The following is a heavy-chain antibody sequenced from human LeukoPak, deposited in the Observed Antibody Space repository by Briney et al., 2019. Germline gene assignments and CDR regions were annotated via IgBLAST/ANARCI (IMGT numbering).Heavy chain of an antibody. Sequence: GASVKVSCKASGYTFAKYGISWMRQAPGQGLELMGWISANNGNTNYAQKLQGTVTLTTDTSTNTAYLELRSLRSDDTAVYYCASRSGTYPYYFDYWGQGTLVSVSS. V-gene: IGHV1-18*01. CDR3: ASRSGTYPYYFDY. CDR2: ISANNGNT. D-gene: IGHD1-26*01. J-gene: IGHJ4*02. CDR1: GYTFAKYG.